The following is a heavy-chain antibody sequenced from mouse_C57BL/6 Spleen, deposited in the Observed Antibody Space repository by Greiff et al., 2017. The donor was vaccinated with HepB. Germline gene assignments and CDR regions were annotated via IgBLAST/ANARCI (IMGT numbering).Heavy chain of an antibody. J-gene: IGHJ2*01. D-gene: IGHD2-3*01. Sequence: VESGGGLVKPGGSLKLSCAASGFTFSSYAMSWVRQTPEKRLEWVATISDGGSYTYYPDNVKGRFTISRDNAKNNLYLQMSHLKSEDTAMYYCAREGDGYYFYWGQGTTLTVSS. V-gene: IGHV5-4*01. CDR2: ISDGGSYT. CDR1: GFTFSSYA. CDR3: AREGDGYYFY.